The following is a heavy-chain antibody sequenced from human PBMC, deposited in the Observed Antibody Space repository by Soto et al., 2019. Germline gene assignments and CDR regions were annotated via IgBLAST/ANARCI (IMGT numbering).Heavy chain of an antibody. CDR1: GFSLTRSGVG. CDR3: AHRYCSGGSCYMSFDY. CDR2: IYWGDEK. V-gene: IGHV2-5*02. D-gene: IGHD2-15*01. Sequence: QITLKESGPTLVKPTQTLTLTCTFSGFSLTRSGVGVAWIRQPPGKALEWLALIYWGDEKLYSPSLKSRLTLSKDTSKNQGVLTMTNMDPVDTATYYCAHRYCSGGSCYMSFDYWGQGTLVTVSS. J-gene: IGHJ4*02.